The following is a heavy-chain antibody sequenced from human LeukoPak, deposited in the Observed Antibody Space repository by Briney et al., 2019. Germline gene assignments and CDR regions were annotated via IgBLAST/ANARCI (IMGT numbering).Heavy chain of an antibody. Sequence: ASVKVSCKASGYTFTSYGISWVRQAPGQGLEWMGWISAYNGNTNYAQKLQGRVTMTTDTSTSTAYMELRSLRSDDTAVYYCARVKTWTLSEDIVVVPAAHPPDFDYWGQGTLVTVSS. CDR3: ARVKTWTLSEDIVVVPAAHPPDFDY. CDR2: ISAYNGNT. J-gene: IGHJ4*02. V-gene: IGHV1-18*01. D-gene: IGHD2-2*01. CDR1: GYTFTSYG.